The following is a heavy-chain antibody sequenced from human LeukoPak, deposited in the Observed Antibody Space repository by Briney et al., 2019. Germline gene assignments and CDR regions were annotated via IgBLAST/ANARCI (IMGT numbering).Heavy chain of an antibody. V-gene: IGHV3-15*01. Sequence: GGSLRLSCAASGFTFSNGWMSWVRQAPGKGLEWVGRIKSKTDGGTTDYAAPVEGRFTISRDDSKNTLYLQMNSLKTEDTAVYYCTTFGGNAASGYWGQGTLVTVSS. J-gene: IGHJ4*02. CDR1: GFTFSNGW. CDR3: TTFGGNAASGY. CDR2: IKSKTDGGTT. D-gene: IGHD4-23*01.